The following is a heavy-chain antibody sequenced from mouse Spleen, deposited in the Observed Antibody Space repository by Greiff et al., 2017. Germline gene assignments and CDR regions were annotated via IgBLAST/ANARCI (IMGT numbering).Heavy chain of an antibody. J-gene: IGHJ2*01. Sequence: EVKLQESGPGLVKPSQSLSLTCSVTGYSITSGYYWNWIRQFPGNKLEWMGYISYDGSNNYNPSLKNRISITRDTSKNQFFLKLNSVTTEDTATYYCARDGDGNYFDYWGQGTTLTVSS. CDR2: ISYDGSN. V-gene: IGHV3-6*01. CDR3: ARDGDGNYFDY. CDR1: GYSITSGYY. D-gene: IGHD2-1*01.